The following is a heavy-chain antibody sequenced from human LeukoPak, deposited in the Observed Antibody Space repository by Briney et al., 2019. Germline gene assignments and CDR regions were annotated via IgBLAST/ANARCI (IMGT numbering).Heavy chain of an antibody. CDR3: ARLDDYGDYDYYGMDV. V-gene: IGHV3-48*01. CDR1: GFTFSSYS. J-gene: IGHJ6*02. Sequence: PGGSLRLSCAASGFTFSSYSMNWVRQAPGKGLEWVSYISSSSSTIYYADSVKGRFTISRDNAKNSLYLQMNSLGAEDTAVYYCARLDDYGDYDYYGMDVWGQGTTVTVSS. D-gene: IGHD4-17*01. CDR2: ISSSSSTI.